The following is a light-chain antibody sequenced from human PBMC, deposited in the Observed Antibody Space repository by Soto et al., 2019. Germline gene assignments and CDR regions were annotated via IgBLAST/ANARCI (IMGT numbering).Light chain of an antibody. CDR3: KQYDNWPRT. J-gene: IGKJ1*01. CDR1: QSVSSY. V-gene: IGKV3-11*01. Sequence: EIVLTQSQASLSLSPGESATLSCRASQSVSSYLAWYQQKTGQAPRLIIYDASTRATGIPARFSGSGSGTDFTLTLRSLDTEELAVYDCKQYDNWPRTVGKWTKV. CDR2: DAS.